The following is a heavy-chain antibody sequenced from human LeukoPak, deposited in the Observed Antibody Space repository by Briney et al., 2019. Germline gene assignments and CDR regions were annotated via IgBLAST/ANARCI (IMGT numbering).Heavy chain of an antibody. J-gene: IGHJ4*02. V-gene: IGHV3-53*01. CDR3: ARDTGGFDH. Sequence: GGSLRLSCAASGFTVSNNYMTWVRQAPGKGLEWVAIIYSDGRTYYADSVKGGFNISRGNSKNTLYLQMHSLRAEHTAVYYCARDTGGFDHWGQGTVVTVPS. CDR2: IYSDGRT. D-gene: IGHD3-16*01. CDR1: GFTVSNNY.